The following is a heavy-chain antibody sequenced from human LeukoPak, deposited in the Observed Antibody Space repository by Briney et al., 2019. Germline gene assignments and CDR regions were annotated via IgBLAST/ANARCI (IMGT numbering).Heavy chain of an antibody. V-gene: IGHV1-46*01. CDR3: ARAVGDEGYYYYYMDV. Sequence: GASVKVSCKASGYIFTSYYMLWVRQAPGQGLEWMGIINPRGGTTSYVQKFQGRVTMTRDTSISTAYMELSRLRSEDTAVYYCARAVGDEGYYYYYMDVWGKGTTVTISS. D-gene: IGHD3-10*01. CDR1: GYIFTSYY. J-gene: IGHJ6*03. CDR2: INPRGGTT.